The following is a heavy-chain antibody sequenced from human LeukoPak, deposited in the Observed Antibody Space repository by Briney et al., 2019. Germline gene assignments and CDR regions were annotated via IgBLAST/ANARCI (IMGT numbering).Heavy chain of an antibody. J-gene: IGHJ4*02. Sequence: GGSLRLSCAASGFTFSSYGMHWVRQAPGKGLEWVAFIRYDGSNKYYADPVKGRFTISRDNSKNTLYLQMNSLRAEDTAVYYCAKDSRVAGTRGAFDYWGQGTLVTVSS. V-gene: IGHV3-30*02. D-gene: IGHD6-19*01. CDR2: IRYDGSNK. CDR1: GFTFSSYG. CDR3: AKDSRVAGTRGAFDY.